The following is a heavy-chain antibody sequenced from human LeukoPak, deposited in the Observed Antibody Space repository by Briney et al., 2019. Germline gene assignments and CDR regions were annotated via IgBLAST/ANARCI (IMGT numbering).Heavy chain of an antibody. CDR1: GYTFTSYA. V-gene: IGHV1-69*05. CDR2: IIPIFGTA. D-gene: IGHD4-11*01. CDR3: ARGPYSHNSYFDY. J-gene: IGHJ4*02. Sequence: SVKVSCKASGYTFTSYAMHWVRQAPGQRLEWMGGIIPIFGTANYAQKFQGRVTITTDESTSTAYMELSSLRSEDTAVYYCARGPYSHNSYFDYWGQGTLVTVSS.